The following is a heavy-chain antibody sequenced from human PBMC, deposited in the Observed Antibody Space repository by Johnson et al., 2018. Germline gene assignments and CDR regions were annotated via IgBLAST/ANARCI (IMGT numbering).Heavy chain of an antibody. CDR3: ARDHGYYYYGMDG. J-gene: IGHJ6*02. V-gene: IGHV3-21*01. Sequence: VQLVESGGGLVKPGGSLRLSCAASGFTFSSYSMNWVRQAPGKGLEWVSSISSSSSYIYYADSVKGRFTISRDNAKNSLYLQMNSLRAEDTAVYYCARDHGYYYYGMDGWGQGTTVTVSS. CDR1: GFTFSSYS. CDR2: ISSSSSYI.